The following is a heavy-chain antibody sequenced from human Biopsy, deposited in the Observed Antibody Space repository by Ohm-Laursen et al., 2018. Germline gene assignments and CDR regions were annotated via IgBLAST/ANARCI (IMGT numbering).Heavy chain of an antibody. CDR2: ISGGGTI. V-gene: IGHV3-11*01. J-gene: IGHJ6*02. CDR1: GFSFSDYH. Sequence: SLRLSCTASGFSFSDYHMRWIRQAPGRGLEWVSYISGGGTIYYGDSMKGRVTISRDNAKNSLYLQMHSLRAEDTAIYYCARDTGWSPYRMNVWGQGPRSPSP. D-gene: IGHD2-8*02. CDR3: ARDTGWSPYRMNV.